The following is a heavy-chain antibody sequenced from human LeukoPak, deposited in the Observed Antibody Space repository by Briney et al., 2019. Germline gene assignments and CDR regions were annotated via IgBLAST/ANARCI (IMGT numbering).Heavy chain of an antibody. D-gene: IGHD5-24*01. J-gene: IGHJ6*02. CDR2: IKQDGSEK. CDR1: GFTFSSYW. Sequence: PGGSLRLSCAASGFTFSSYWMSWVRQAPGKGLEWVANIKQDGSEKYYVDSVKGRFTISRDNAKNSLYLQMNSLRADDTAVYYCARYPDQQGWLAPLAYYYYYYGMDVWGQGTTVTVSS. CDR3: ARYPDQQGWLAPLAYYYYYYGMDV. V-gene: IGHV3-7*03.